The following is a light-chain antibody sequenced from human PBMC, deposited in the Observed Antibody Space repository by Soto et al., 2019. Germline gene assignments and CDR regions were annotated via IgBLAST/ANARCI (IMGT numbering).Light chain of an antibody. CDR1: QSVSSSY. CDR3: QQYGSSLPIT. J-gene: IGKJ5*01. Sequence: EIVMTQSPSTLSVSPGERATLSCSVSQSVSSSYLAWYQQKPGQAPRLLIYGASSRATGIPDRFSGSGSGTDFTLTISGLEPEDFAVYYCQQYGSSLPITFGQGTRLEIK. CDR2: GAS. V-gene: IGKV3-20*01.